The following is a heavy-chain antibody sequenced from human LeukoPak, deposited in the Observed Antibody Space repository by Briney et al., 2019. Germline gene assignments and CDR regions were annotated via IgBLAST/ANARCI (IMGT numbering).Heavy chain of an antibody. CDR1: GFIFSHYG. D-gene: IGHD4-11*01. V-gene: IGHV3-33*01. CDR3: ARDAQRGFDYSNSLKY. CDR2: IWSDGSNR. J-gene: IGHJ4*01. Sequence: GRSLRLSCVASGFIFSHYGMHWVRQAPGKGLEWVAVIWSDGSNRLYAGSVKGRFTISRDNSQNTVFLQMNSLRAEDTAMYYCARDAQRGFDYSNSLKYWGHGILVTVSS.